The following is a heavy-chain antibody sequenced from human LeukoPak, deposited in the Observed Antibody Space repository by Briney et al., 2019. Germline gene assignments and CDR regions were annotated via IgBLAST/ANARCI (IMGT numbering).Heavy chain of an antibody. CDR3: AGTPWFGELTLDY. Sequence: GTSVEVSCKASGFTFTSSTIQWVRQARGQRLEWIGWIVVGSGNTNYAQKFQERVIITRDMSTTTVYMELSSLRSEDTAVYYCAGTPWFGELTLDYWGQGTLSPSPQ. V-gene: IGHV1-58*02. CDR2: IVVGSGNT. J-gene: IGHJ4*02. D-gene: IGHD3-10*01. CDR1: GFTFTSST.